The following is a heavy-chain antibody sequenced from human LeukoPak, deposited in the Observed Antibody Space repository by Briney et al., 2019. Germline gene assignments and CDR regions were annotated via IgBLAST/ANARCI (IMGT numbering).Heavy chain of an antibody. D-gene: IGHD5-18*01. V-gene: IGHV4-34*01. J-gene: IGHJ6*02. CDR2: INHSGST. Sequence: SETLSLTCAVYGGSFSGYYWSWIRQPPGKGLEWIGEINHSGSTNYNPSLKSRVTISVDTSKNQFSLKLSSVTAADTAVYYCARSRGYTYIPYYYGMDVWGQGTTVTVSS. CDR3: ARSRGYTYIPYYYGMDV. CDR1: GGSFSGYY.